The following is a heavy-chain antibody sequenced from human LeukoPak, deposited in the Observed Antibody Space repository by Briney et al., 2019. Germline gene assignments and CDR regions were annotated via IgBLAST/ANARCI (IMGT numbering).Heavy chain of an antibody. J-gene: IGHJ4*02. CDR2: ISAYNDNT. D-gene: IGHD6-13*01. CDR1: GYTFTSYG. Sequence: ASVKVSCMASGYTFTSYGISRVRQAPGQGLERMGWISAYNDNTNYAQKLQGRVTMTTDTSTSTAYMELRSLRSDDTAVYYCARDLPPGIAAAGRGDYWGQGTLVTVSS. CDR3: ARDLPPGIAAAGRGDY. V-gene: IGHV1-18*01.